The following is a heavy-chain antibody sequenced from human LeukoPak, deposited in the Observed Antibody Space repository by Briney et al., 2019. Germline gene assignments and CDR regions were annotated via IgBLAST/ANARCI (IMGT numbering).Heavy chain of an antibody. CDR2: IGTGSSTI. CDR1: GLTFSTYS. Sequence: GGSLRLSCAASGLTFSTYSMNWLRQAPGKGLEWVSFIGTGSSTIYYADSVKGRFTISRDNAKNSLYLQMNSLRDEDTAVYYCARVAEIQLWLRSAFDYWGQGTLVTVSS. CDR3: ARVAEIQLWLRSAFDY. J-gene: IGHJ4*02. V-gene: IGHV3-48*02. D-gene: IGHD5-18*01.